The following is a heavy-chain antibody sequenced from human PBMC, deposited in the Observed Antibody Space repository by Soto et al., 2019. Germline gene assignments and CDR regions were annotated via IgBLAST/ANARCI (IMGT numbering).Heavy chain of an antibody. CDR2: INPNSGGT. J-gene: IGHJ5*02. CDR3: ARDKLAVAKYNWLDP. D-gene: IGHD6-19*01. Sequence: AASVKVSCKASGYTFTGYCMRWVRQAPGQGLEWMGWINPNSGGTNYAQKFQGWVTMTRDTSISTAYMELSRLRSDDTAVYYCARDKLAVAKYNWLDPRGQGTLVTVSS. CDR1: GYTFTGYC. V-gene: IGHV1-2*04.